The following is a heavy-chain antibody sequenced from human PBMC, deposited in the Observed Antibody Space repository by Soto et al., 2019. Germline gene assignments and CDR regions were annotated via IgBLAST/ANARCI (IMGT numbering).Heavy chain of an antibody. CDR2: IHSGDGT. V-gene: IGHV3-53*02. CDR3: ARRGDYWYFDL. Sequence: DVQLVETGGGLIQPGGSLRLSCAASGLSVISNYMSWVRQAPGKGLEWVSVIHSGDGTYYADAVKGRFTISRENSKNTVYLQMNSLGAEDTAVYFCARRGDYWYFDLWGRGTLVTVSS. CDR1: GLSVISNY. J-gene: IGHJ2*01.